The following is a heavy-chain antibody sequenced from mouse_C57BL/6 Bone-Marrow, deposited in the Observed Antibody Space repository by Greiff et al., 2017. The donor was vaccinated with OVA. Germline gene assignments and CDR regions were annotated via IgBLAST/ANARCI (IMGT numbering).Heavy chain of an antibody. Sequence: EVQLQESGPGLVKPSQSLSLTCSVTGYSITSGYYWNWIRQFPGNKLEWMGYISYDGSNNYNPSLKNRISITRDTSKNQFFLKLNSVTTEDTATYYCARQGYSNDWFAYWGQGTLVTVSA. CDR1: GYSITSGYY. D-gene: IGHD2-5*01. CDR3: ARQGYSNDWFAY. V-gene: IGHV3-6*01. J-gene: IGHJ3*01. CDR2: ISYDGSN.